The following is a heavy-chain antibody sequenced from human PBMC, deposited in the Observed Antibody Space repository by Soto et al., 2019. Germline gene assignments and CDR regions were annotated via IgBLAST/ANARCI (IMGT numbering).Heavy chain of an antibody. V-gene: IGHV5-10-1*01. D-gene: IGHD3-3*01. Sequence: GESLKISCKGSGYSFTSYWISWVREMPGKGLEWMGRIDPSDSYTNYSPSFQGHVTISADKSISTAYLQWSSLKASDTAMYYCARRWGLEYYYGMDVWGQGTTVTVSS. CDR3: ARRWGLEYYYGMDV. CDR2: IDPSDSYT. CDR1: GYSFTSYW. J-gene: IGHJ6*02.